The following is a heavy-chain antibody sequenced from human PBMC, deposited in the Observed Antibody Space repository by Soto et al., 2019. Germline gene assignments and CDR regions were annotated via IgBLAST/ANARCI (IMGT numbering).Heavy chain of an antibody. J-gene: IGHJ6*02. V-gene: IGHV4-34*01. Sequence: SETLSLTCAVYGGSFSGYYWSWIRHPPGKGLEWIGEINHSGSTNYNPSLKSRVTISVDTSKNQFSLQLNSVTPEDTAVYYCARGSTHLTYGMDVWGQGTTVTVSS. CDR1: GGSFSGYY. D-gene: IGHD7-27*01. CDR3: ARGSTHLTYGMDV. CDR2: INHSGST.